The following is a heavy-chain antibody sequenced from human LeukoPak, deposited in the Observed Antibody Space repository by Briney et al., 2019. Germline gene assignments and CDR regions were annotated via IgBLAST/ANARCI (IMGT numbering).Heavy chain of an antibody. CDR2: ISAYNGNT. CDR3: ARDLRYQLLSSKGWFDP. V-gene: IGHV1-18*01. CDR1: GYTFTSYG. Sequence: ASVKVSCKASGYTFTSYGISCVRQAPGQGLEWMGWISAYNGNTNYAQKLQGRVTMTTDTSTSTAYMELRSLRSDDTAVYYCARDLRYQLLSSKGWFDPWGQGTLVTVSS. D-gene: IGHD2-2*01. J-gene: IGHJ5*02.